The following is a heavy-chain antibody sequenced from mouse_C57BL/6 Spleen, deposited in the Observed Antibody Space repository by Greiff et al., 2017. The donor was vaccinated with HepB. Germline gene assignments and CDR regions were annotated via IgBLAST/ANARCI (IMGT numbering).Heavy chain of an antibody. J-gene: IGHJ4*01. V-gene: IGHV5-17*01. D-gene: IGHD1-1*01. CDR2: ISSGSSTI. CDR3: ARRYYGGSTYAMDY. Sequence: EVMLVESGGGLVKPGGSLKLSCAASGFTFSDYGMHWVRQAPEKGLEWVAYISSGSSTIYYADTVKGRFTISRDNAKNTLFLQMTSLRSEDTAMYYCARRYYGGSTYAMDYWGQGTSVTVSS. CDR1: GFTFSDYG.